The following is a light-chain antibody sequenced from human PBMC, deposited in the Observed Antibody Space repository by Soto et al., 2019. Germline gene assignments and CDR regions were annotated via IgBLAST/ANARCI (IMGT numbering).Light chain of an antibody. CDR1: QSVSNNY. V-gene: IGKV3-20*01. Sequence: ETVLTQSPGTLSLSPGERATLSCRASQSVSNNYLAWYLQKPGQAPRLLIYGASSRATGIPDRFSGSGSGTDFTLTIPRLEPEDFAVYYCQQYGNSPSTFGQGTRLEI. J-gene: IGKJ5*01. CDR3: QQYGNSPST. CDR2: GAS.